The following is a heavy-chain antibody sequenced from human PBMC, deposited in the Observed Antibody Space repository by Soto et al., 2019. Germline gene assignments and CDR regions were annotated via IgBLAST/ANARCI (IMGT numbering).Heavy chain of an antibody. V-gene: IGHV4-59*01. Sequence: QVQLQEPGPGLVKSSETLSLTCSVSGDSSSTYYWGWIRQPPGKGLEWIGYINYSGRSNHNPSLTRRLIISVDASKNQVSLKLTSVTAADTAVYYCARSYCADSVSCNWFDPWGQGTLVVVSS. CDR3: ARSYCADSVSCNWFDP. J-gene: IGHJ5*02. CDR2: INYSGRS. D-gene: IGHD2-8*02. CDR1: GDSSSTYY.